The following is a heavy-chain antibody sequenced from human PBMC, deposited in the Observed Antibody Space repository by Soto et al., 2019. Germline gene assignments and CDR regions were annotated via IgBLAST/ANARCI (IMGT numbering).Heavy chain of an antibody. Sequence: QVQLVESGGGVVQPGRSLRLSCAASGYVFNHYGLHWVRQAPGKGLEWLTLTSYDGSNKQYADSVKGRFTISRDDSENTVYLQLNSLRVDDTAVYYCARWGGSISSGDYIDHWGQGTLVTVSS. CDR1: GYVFNHYG. D-gene: IGHD3-16*01. CDR2: TSYDGSNK. J-gene: IGHJ4*02. CDR3: ARWGGSISSGDYIDH. V-gene: IGHV3-33*01.